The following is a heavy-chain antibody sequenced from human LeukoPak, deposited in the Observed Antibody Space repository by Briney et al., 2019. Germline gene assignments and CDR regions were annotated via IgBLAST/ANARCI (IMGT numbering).Heavy chain of an antibody. CDR1: GFTVSSNY. CDR2: IYSGGST. D-gene: IGHD4-17*01. Sequence: GGSLRLSCAASGFTVSSNYMSWVRQAPGKGLEWVSVIYSGGSTYYADSVKGRFTISRDNSKNTLYLQMNSLRAEDTAVYYCAREKGLDYGGYLYFDYWGQGTLVTVSS. J-gene: IGHJ4*02. CDR3: AREKGLDYGGYLYFDY. V-gene: IGHV3-66*01.